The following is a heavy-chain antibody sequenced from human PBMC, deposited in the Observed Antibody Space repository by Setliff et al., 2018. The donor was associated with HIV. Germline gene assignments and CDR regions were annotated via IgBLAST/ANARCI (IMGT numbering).Heavy chain of an antibody. CDR3: ARLGHTFGGPGY. J-gene: IGHJ4*02. D-gene: IGHD3-16*01. CDR1: GGSISSGSYY. CDR2: IYASGST. Sequence: SETLSLTCTVSGGSISSGSYYWSWIRQPAGKGLEWIGRIYASGSTKYNPSLKSRLTISVHTSKNQFPLKLSSVTAADTAVYYCARLGHTFGGPGYWGQGTLVTVSS. V-gene: IGHV4-61*02.